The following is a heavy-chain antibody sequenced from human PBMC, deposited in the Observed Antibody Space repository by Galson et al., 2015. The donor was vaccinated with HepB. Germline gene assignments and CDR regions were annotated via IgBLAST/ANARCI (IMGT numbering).Heavy chain of an antibody. CDR1: GFSFSSYG. Sequence: SLRLSCAASGFSFSSYGMHWVRQAPGKGLEWVAVISYDGNTEYYAGSVKGRFTISRDNSRNTLFLQMDSLRDEDTAVYYCAKEEQLAHYYHYGMDVWGQGTTVTVSS. CDR3: AKEEQLAHYYHYGMDV. V-gene: IGHV3-33*03. J-gene: IGHJ6*02. D-gene: IGHD6-6*01. CDR2: ISYDGNTE.